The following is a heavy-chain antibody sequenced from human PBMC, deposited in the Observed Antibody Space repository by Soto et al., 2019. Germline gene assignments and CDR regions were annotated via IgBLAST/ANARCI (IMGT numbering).Heavy chain of an antibody. J-gene: IGHJ4*02. CDR1: GFTFSSYS. CDR3: ARDGPDPLYGSCRYELDY. CDR2: ISSSSGYI. Sequence: GGSLRLSCAASGFTFSSYSMNWVRQAPGKGLEWVSSISSSSGYIYYADSVKGRFTISRDNSKNSLYLQMNSLRAEDTAVYYCARDGPDPLYGSCRYELDYGSQGTLVTVSS. D-gene: IGHD3-10*01. V-gene: IGHV3-21*01.